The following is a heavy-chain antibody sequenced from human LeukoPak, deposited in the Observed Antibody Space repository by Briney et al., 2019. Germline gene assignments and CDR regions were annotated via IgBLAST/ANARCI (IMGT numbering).Heavy chain of an antibody. CDR1: GSSISSGYY. CDR3: ACLTTADAFDI. V-gene: IGHV4-38-2*02. CDR2: IYHSGST. J-gene: IGHJ3*02. D-gene: IGHD3-22*01. Sequence: SETLSLTCTVSGSSISSGYYWGWIRQPPGKGLEWIGNIYHSGSTNYNPSLKSRVTISVDTSKNQFSLKLSSVTAADTAVYYCACLTTADAFDIWGQGTMVTVSS.